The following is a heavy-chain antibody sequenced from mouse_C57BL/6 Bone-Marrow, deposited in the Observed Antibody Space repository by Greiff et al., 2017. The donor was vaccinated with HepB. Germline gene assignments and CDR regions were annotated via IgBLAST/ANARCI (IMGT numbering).Heavy chain of an antibody. J-gene: IGHJ3*01. V-gene: IGHV1-63*01. CDR2: IYPGGGYT. CDR3: ALNWPGAY. D-gene: IGHD4-1*01. CDR1: GYTFTNYW. Sequence: QVQLQQSGAELVRPGTSVKMSCKASGYTFTNYWIGWAKQRPGHGLEWIGDIYPGGGYTNYNEKFKGKATLTVDKSSSTAYMQLSSLTSEDSAVYYCALNWPGAYWGQGTLVTVSA.